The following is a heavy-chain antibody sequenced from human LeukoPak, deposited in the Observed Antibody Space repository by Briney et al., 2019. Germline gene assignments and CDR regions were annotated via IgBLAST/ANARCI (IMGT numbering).Heavy chain of an antibody. CDR2: LSHAGTN. CDR3: ARLRGGVQLWGD. CDR1: GGSITSNSYS. D-gene: IGHD5-18*01. Sequence: SETLSLTCTVSGGSITSNSYSCGWIRQPPGKGLQWIVTLSHAGTNYYNPSLKSRVTMPVDRSKNQFSLKLTSVTATDTAVYYCARLRGGVQLWGDWGQGTLVTVSS. V-gene: IGHV4-39*01. J-gene: IGHJ4*02.